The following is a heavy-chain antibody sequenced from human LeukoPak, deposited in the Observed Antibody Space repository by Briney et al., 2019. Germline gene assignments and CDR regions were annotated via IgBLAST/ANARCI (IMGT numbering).Heavy chain of an antibody. Sequence: SETLSLSCTASGGTMSGYSWSWIRQPPGKGLEWIGYIYYSGSTNYNPSLKSRVTISVDTSKNQFSLELSSVTAADTAVYYCARSITSSWYGDFQHWGQGTLVTVSS. D-gene: IGHD6-13*01. J-gene: IGHJ1*01. CDR1: GGTMSGYS. CDR3: ARSITSSWYGDFQH. CDR2: IYYSGST. V-gene: IGHV4-59*01.